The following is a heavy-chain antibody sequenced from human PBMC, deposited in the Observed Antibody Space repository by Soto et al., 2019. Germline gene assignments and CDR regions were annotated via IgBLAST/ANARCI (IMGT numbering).Heavy chain of an antibody. Sequence: EVQLLDSGGGLVQPGGSLRLSCAASGFTFIDYAMSWVRQAPGKGLEWVATISTVGHSTFSPDSVKGRFTISRDNAKNTPYLQINSLRVEATASYFCAKGGSFGGILDPWGRGALVTVSA. V-gene: IGHV3-23*01. D-gene: IGHD3-10*01. J-gene: IGHJ5*02. CDR3: AKGGSFGGILDP. CDR1: GFTFIDYA. CDR2: ISTVGHST.